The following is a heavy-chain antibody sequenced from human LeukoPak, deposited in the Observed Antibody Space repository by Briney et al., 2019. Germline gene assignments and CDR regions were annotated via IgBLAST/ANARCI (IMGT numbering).Heavy chain of an antibody. V-gene: IGHV2-5*02. J-gene: IGHJ4*02. CDR1: WISFGTIGVG. Sequence: SGPTLLNATQTVTLTCTISWISFGTIGVGVGWGCQPPGIVLVWLAVIYLDDDKRYSTSLKGRLTITKDTSKSQVVITVTNMNTVDTATDYCAHVDTAIVYFDYWGQGTLVIVSS. CDR2: IYLDDDK. CDR3: AHVDTAIVYFDY. D-gene: IGHD5-18*01.